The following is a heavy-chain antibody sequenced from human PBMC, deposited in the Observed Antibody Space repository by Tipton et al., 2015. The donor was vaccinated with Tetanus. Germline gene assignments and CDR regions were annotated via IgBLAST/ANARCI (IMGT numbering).Heavy chain of an antibody. D-gene: IGHD2-15*01. CDR1: GRSLSGSTYY. CDR3: ARGHLRGIVVAVFDY. Sequence: LRLSCAVSGRSLSGSTYYWGWIRQPPGKGLEWIGYVYHTGSTYYKPSLKSRVTMSVDRSMNQFSLNLNSVTAADTAVYYCARGHLRGIVVAVFDYWGQGTLVSVSS. J-gene: IGHJ4*02. V-gene: IGHV4-30-2*01. CDR2: VYHTGST.